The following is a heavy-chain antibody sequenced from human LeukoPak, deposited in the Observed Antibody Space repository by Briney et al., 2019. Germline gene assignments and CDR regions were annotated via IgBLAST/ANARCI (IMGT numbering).Heavy chain of an antibody. J-gene: IGHJ5*02. CDR1: GGSISSYY. CDR3: ARDHYDFWSGYYTGIWFDP. Sequence: SETLSLTCTVSGGSISSYYWSWIRQPPGKGQEWIGYIYTSGSTNYNPSLKSRVTISVDTSKNQFSLKLSSVTAADTAVYYCARDHYDFWSGYYTGIWFDPWGQGTLVTVSS. D-gene: IGHD3-3*01. CDR2: IYTSGST. V-gene: IGHV4-4*09.